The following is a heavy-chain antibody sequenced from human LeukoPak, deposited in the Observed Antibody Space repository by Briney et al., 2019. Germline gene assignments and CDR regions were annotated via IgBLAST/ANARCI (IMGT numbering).Heavy chain of an antibody. CDR1: GYTFTGYY. J-gene: IGHJ3*02. V-gene: IGHV1-18*04. CDR2: ISVYNGNT. CDR3: ARDPNPIDGQLAGKLAFDI. D-gene: IGHD6-6*01. Sequence: ASVKVSCKASGYTFTGYYMHWVRQAPGQGLEWMGWISVYNGNTNYAQKLQGRVTMTTDTSTSTAYMELRSLRSDDTAVYYCARDPNPIDGQLAGKLAFDIWGQGTMVTVSS.